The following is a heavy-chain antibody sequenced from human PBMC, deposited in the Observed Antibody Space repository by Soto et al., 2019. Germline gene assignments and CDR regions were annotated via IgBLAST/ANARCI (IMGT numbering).Heavy chain of an antibody. CDR3: ARDIPVRYGDPFSP. V-gene: IGHV1-18*04. CDR2: ISAYNGNT. CDR1: GYTFTSYG. J-gene: IGHJ5*02. Sequence: ASVKVSCKASGYTFTSYGISWVRQAPGQGLEWMGWISAYNGNTNYAQKLQGRVTMTTDTSTSTAYMELGSLRSDDTAMYYCARDIPVRYGDPFSPWGQGTLVTVSS. D-gene: IGHD4-17*01.